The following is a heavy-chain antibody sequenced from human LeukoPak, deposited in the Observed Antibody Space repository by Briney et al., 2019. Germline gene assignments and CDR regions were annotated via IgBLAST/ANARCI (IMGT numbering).Heavy chain of an antibody. D-gene: IGHD6-6*01. CDR3: ARTAARRFDY. CDR1: GYTFPSYF. Sequence: ASVTVSCTASGYTFPSYFMHWVRQAPGQGLEWMGIINPTGGSTTYAQKFQSRVTMTRDTSTSTVYMELSSLRSDDTAVYYCARTAARRFDYWGQGTLVTVSS. J-gene: IGHJ4*02. CDR2: INPTGGST. V-gene: IGHV1-46*01.